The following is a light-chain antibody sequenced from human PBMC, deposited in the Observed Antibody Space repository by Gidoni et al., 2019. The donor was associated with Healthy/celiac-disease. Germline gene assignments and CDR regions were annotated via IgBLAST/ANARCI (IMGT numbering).Light chain of an antibody. CDR3: QQLNSYPLT. J-gene: IGKJ4*01. CDR2: AAS. V-gene: IGKV1-9*01. Sequence: IQLTKSPSSLSASVGDRVTITCRASQGISSYLAWYQQKPGKAPKLLIYAASTLQSGFPSRFSGSGSGTDFTLTIRSLQPEDFATYYCQQLNSYPLTFGRGTKVEIK. CDR1: QGISSY.